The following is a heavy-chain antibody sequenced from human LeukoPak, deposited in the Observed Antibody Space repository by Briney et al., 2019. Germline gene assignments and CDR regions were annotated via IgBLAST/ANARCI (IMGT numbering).Heavy chain of an antibody. V-gene: IGHV4-59*12. D-gene: IGHD6-13*01. CDR3: AREGSSWYYNWFDP. CDR2: IYYSGST. Sequence: SETLSLTCTVSGGSISSYYWSWIRQPPGKGLEWIGYIYYSGSTNYNPSLKSRVTISVDTTKNQFSLKLSSVTAADTAVYYCAREGSSWYYNWFDPWGQGTLVTVSS. CDR1: GGSISSYY. J-gene: IGHJ5*02.